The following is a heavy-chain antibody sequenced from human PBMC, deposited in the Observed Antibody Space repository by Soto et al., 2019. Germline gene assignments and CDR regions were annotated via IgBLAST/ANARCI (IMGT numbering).Heavy chain of an antibody. CDR1: GFTFRAYA. V-gene: IGHV3-23*01. CDR2: ISGSAGAT. D-gene: IGHD6-13*01. Sequence: EVQLLESGGGVVQPGGSLRLSCAASGFTFRAYAMTWVRQAPGKGLEWVSVISGSAGATYYADSVKGRFTISRDNSKNTLYLQMNSLRAEDTAVYYCARQDYSTTWYLNYWGQGTLVTVSS. J-gene: IGHJ4*02. CDR3: ARQDYSTTWYLNY.